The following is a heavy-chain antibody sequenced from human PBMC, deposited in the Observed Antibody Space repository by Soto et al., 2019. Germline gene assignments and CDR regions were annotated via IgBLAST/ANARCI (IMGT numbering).Heavy chain of an antibody. V-gene: IGHV3-23*01. D-gene: IGHD5-18*01. CDR3: ARPSYTYGHRDYGVDV. J-gene: IGHJ6*02. CDR2: ITPSGDST. Sequence: HPGGSLRLSCAASGFTFSNYAMSWVRQAPGKGLQWVSTITPSGDSTYYADSVKGRFTISRDNSKSTLYLQMNSLRAEDTALYYCARPSYTYGHRDYGVDVWGQGTTVTVSS. CDR1: GFTFSNYA.